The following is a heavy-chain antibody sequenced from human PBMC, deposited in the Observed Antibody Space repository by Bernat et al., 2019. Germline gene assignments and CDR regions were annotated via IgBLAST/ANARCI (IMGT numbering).Heavy chain of an antibody. Sequence: QVQLQESGPGLVKPSGTLSLTCVVSGASISDNNWWTWVRQPPGKGLEWIGEIYHSGTTNYNPSLKTRVAISVDKSKSHGSLNLTSVTAAETAVYFCARALGFARPYDYWGQGILVTVSS. CDR1: GASISDNNW. CDR3: ARALGFARPYDY. D-gene: IGHD2-2*02. CDR2: IYHSGTT. V-gene: IGHV4-4*02. J-gene: IGHJ4*02.